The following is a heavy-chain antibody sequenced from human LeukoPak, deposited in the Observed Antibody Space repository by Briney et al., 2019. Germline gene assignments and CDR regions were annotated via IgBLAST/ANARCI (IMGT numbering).Heavy chain of an antibody. D-gene: IGHD3/OR15-3a*01. J-gene: IGHJ3*01. CDR1: GFTFSSYE. CDR3: ARKGAGLDAFDL. CDR2: ISSSGSTI. Sequence: GGSLRLSCAASGFTFSSYEMNWVRQAPGKGLEWVSYISSSGSTIYYADSVKGRFTISRDNAKNSLYLQMNSLRAEDTAVYYCARKGAGLDAFDLWGQGTVVTVSS. V-gene: IGHV3-48*03.